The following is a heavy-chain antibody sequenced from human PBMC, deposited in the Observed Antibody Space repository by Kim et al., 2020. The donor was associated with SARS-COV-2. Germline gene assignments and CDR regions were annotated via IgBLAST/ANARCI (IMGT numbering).Heavy chain of an antibody. J-gene: IGHJ4*02. CDR3: ARDSSTMITFGGLIATNGFDY. D-gene: IGHD3-16*02. V-gene: IGHV3-7*03. CDR2: IKQDGSKK. CDR1: GFTFSRYW. Sequence: GGSLRLSCAASGFTFSRYWMSWVRRAPGKGLEWVANIKQDGSKKHYVDSVKGRFTISRDNAKNSLYLQMNSLRAEDTAVYYCARDSSTMITFGGLIATNGFDYWGQGTLVTVSS.